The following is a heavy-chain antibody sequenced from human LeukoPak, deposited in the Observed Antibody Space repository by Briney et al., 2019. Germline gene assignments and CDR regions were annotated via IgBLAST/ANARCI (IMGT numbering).Heavy chain of an antibody. D-gene: IGHD3-16*01. Sequence: PGGSLRLSCAASGFAFSTNGMSWVRQAPGKGLEWVSGISGSGGTTYYADSVKGRFTISRDNSKNTLYLQMNSLRAEDTAVYFCAKGGIYNWFDPWGQGTLVTVSS. CDR2: ISGSGGTT. V-gene: IGHV3-23*01. CDR1: GFAFSTNG. J-gene: IGHJ5*02. CDR3: AKGGIYNWFDP.